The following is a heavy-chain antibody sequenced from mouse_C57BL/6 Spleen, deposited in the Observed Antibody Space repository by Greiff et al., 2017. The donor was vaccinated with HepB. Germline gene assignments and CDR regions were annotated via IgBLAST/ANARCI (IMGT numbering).Heavy chain of an antibody. CDR3: ARGYYGSSYVAMDY. Sequence: VQLQQPGAELVRPGTSVKLSCKASGYTFTSYWMHWVKQRPGQGLEWIGVIDPSDSYTNYNQKFKGKATLTVDTSSSTAYMQLSSLTSEDSAVYYCARGYYGSSYVAMDYWGQGTSVTVSS. CDR2: IDPSDSYT. J-gene: IGHJ4*01. CDR1: GYTFTSYW. V-gene: IGHV1-59*01. D-gene: IGHD1-1*01.